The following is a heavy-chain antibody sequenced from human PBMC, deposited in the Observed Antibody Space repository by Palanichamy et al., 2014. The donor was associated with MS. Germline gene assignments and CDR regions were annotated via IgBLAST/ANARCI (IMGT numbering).Heavy chain of an antibody. V-gene: IGHV4-39*01. CDR2: IFYRGST. CDR1: GGSVSSRSYY. CDR3: ARVGLVSRLFDP. J-gene: IGHJ5*02. Sequence: QLQLQESGPGLVKPSETLSVTCTVSGGSVSSRSYYWGWIRQPPGKGLEWIGSIFYRGSTYYNPSLKSRVTISVDTSKNQFSLKLRSVTAADTAVYYCARVGLVSRLFDPWGQGTLVTVSS. D-gene: IGHD2-8*01.